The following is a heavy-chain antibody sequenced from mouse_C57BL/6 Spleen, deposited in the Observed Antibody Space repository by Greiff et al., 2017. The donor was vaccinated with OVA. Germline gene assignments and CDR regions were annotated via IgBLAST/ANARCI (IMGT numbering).Heavy chain of an antibody. CDR1: GYTFTSYW. D-gene: IGHD2-4*01. V-gene: IGHV1-50*01. Sequence: QVQLQQPGAELVKPGASVKLSCKASGYTFTSYWMHWVKQRPGQGLEWIGEIDPSDSDTNYNQKFKGKATWTVDTSSSTAYMQLSSLTSEYSAVDYCVSTMITTFRFDYWGQGTTLTVSS. J-gene: IGHJ2*01. CDR2: IDPSDSDT. CDR3: VSTMITTFRFDY.